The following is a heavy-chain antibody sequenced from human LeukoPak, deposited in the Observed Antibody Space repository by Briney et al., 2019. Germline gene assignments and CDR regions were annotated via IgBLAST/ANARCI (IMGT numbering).Heavy chain of an antibody. J-gene: IGHJ5*02. Sequence: ASVKVSCKASGYTFVSYAITWVRQAPGQGLEWMGWISAYTGNTNYAQKFQDRVTMTTDTSTGTAYMELRSLRSDDTAVHYCARTGLSTISTWFDPWGQGTLVTVSS. V-gene: IGHV1-18*01. CDR3: ARTGLSTISTWFDP. CDR1: GYTFVSYA. CDR2: ISAYTGNT. D-gene: IGHD5/OR15-5a*01.